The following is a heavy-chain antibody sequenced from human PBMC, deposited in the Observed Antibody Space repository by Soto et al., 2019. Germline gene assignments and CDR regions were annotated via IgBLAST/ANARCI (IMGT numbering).Heavy chain of an antibody. CDR1: GYTFTSYD. V-gene: IGHV1-8*01. D-gene: IGHD3-10*01. CDR2: MNPNSGNT. J-gene: IGHJ6*02. Sequence: GASVKVSCKXSGYTFTSYDINWVRQATGQGLEWMGWMNPNSGNTGYAQKFQGRVTMTRNTSISTAYMELSSLRSEDTAVYYCARHLRVRGVIIYYYSGMDVWGQGTTVTVSS. CDR3: ARHLRVRGVIIYYYSGMDV.